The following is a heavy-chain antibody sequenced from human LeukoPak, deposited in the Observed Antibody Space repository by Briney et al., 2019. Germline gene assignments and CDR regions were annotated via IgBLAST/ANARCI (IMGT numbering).Heavy chain of an antibody. V-gene: IGHV3-48*04. CDR2: ISSSSSTI. CDR3: ARRFGS. CDR1: GFTFSSYS. Sequence: GGSLRLSCAASGFTFSSYSMNWVRQAPGKGLEWVSYISSSSSTIYYADSVRGRFTISRDNAKNSLYLQMNSLRAEDTAVYYCARRFGSWGQGALVTVSS. J-gene: IGHJ4*02.